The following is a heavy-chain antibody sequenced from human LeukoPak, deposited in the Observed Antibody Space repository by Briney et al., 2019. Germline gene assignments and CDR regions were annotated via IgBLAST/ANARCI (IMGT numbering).Heavy chain of an antibody. CDR1: GGTFSSYA. D-gene: IGHD6-13*01. J-gene: IGHJ5*02. Sequence: SVKVSCKASGGTFSSYAISWVRQAPGQGLEWMGGIIPIFGTANYAQKFQGRVTITADESTSTAYMELSSLRSEDTAVYYCARVQQQLVNWFDPWGQGTLVTVSS. CDR3: ARVQQQLVNWFDP. CDR2: IIPIFGTA. V-gene: IGHV1-69*13.